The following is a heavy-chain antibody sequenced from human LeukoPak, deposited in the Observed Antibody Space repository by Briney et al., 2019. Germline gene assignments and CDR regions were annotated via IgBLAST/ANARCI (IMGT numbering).Heavy chain of an antibody. J-gene: IGHJ4*02. CDR1: GFIVRSNY. CDR2: IYSGGST. CDR3: ARESVAGTIQFFDY. Sequence: GGSLRLSCAVSGFIVRSNYMSWVRQAPGKGLEWVSVIYSGGSTYYADTVKGRFTISRDNSKNTLYFQMNGLRAEDTAMYYCARESVAGTIQFFDYWGQGTLVTVSS. D-gene: IGHD6-19*01. V-gene: IGHV3-53*01.